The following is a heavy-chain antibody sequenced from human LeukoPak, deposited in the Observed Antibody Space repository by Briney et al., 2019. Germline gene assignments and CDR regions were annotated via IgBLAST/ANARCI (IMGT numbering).Heavy chain of an antibody. CDR2: ISSSSSYI. V-gene: IGHV3-21*01. CDR3: ARDSHKFDSSGYYPDAFDI. CDR1: GFTFSSYS. D-gene: IGHD3-22*01. Sequence: GGPLRLSCAASGFTFSSYSMNWVRQAPGKGLEWVSSISSSSSYIYYADSVKGRFTISRDNAKNSLYLQMNSLRAEDTAVYYCARDSHKFDSSGYYPDAFDIWGQGTMVTVSS. J-gene: IGHJ3*02.